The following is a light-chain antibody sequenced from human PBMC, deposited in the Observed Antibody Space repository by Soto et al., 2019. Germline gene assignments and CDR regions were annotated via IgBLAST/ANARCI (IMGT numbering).Light chain of an antibody. CDR1: SSDVGGYNY. Sequence: QSVLTQPRSVSGSPGQSVTISCTGTSSDVGGYNYVSWYQQHPGKAPTLMIYDVSKRPSGVPDRFSGSKSGNTASLTISVLQAEDEADYYCCSYAGSYSYVFGTGTKLTVL. CDR3: CSYAGSYSYV. V-gene: IGLV2-11*01. J-gene: IGLJ1*01. CDR2: DVS.